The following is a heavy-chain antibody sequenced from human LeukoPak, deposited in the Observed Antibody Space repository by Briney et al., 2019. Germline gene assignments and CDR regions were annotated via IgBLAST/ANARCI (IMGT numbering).Heavy chain of an antibody. Sequence: GGSLRLSCAASGFTFSSYAMHWVRQAPGKGLEWVAVISYDGSNKYYADSVKGRFTISRDNSKNTLYLQMNSLRAEDTAVYYCASQAATTRGTYAFGIWGQGTMVTVSS. J-gene: IGHJ3*02. CDR3: ASQAATTRGTYAFGI. CDR1: GFTFSSYA. V-gene: IGHV3-30*04. CDR2: ISYDGSNK. D-gene: IGHD1-26*01.